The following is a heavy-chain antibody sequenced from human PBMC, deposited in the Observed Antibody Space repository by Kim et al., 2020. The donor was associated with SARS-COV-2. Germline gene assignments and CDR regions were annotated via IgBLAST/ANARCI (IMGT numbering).Heavy chain of an antibody. CDR3: ARRMVRGVIAYYYGMDV. Sequence: SETLSLTCTVSGGSISSSSYYWGWIRQPPGKGLEWIGSIYYSGSTYYNPSLKSRVTISVDTSKNQFSLKLSSVTAADTAVYYCARRMVRGVIAYYYGMDVWGQGTTVTVSS. D-gene: IGHD3-10*01. J-gene: IGHJ6*02. CDR1: GGSISSSSYY. CDR2: IYYSGST. V-gene: IGHV4-39*01.